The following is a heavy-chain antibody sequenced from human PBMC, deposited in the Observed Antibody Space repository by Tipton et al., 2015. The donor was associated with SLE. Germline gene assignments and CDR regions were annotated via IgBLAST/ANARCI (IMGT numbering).Heavy chain of an antibody. CDR1: GGSLSGYY. CDR2: IFYTGST. Sequence: LRLSCAVNGGSLSGYYWVWIRQPPEKGLEWIGSIFYTGSTYYNPSLKSRVSFSIDTSKHQFSLKLNSVTAADTAVYYCARRHYSGPFDSWGQGTLVTVSS. D-gene: IGHD5-12*01. V-gene: IGHV4-34*12. CDR3: ARRHYSGPFDS. J-gene: IGHJ4*02.